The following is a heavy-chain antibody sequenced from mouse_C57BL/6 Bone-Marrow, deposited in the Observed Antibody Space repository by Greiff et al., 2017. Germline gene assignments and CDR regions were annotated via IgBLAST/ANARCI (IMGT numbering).Heavy chain of an antibody. CDR1: GYTFTSYG. D-gene: IGHD2-1*01. CDR3: TSPYGKY. CDR2: IYPRSGNT. J-gene: IGHJ2*01. Sequence: QVQLQQSGAELARPGASVKLSCKASGYTFTSYGISWVKQRTGQGLEWIGEIYPRSGNTYYPEKLKGKATMTADPSSNTAYLQLSSLTSEDTAVYYCTSPYGKYWGQGTTLTVSS. V-gene: IGHV1-81*01.